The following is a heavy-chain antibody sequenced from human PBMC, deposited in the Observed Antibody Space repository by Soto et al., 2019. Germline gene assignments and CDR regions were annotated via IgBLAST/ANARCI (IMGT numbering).Heavy chain of an antibody. CDR2: IYYTGST. CDR3: ARQGAGDAFDI. D-gene: IGHD3-16*01. CDR1: GGSVSSGSSY. V-gene: IGHV4-39*01. Sequence: QLQLQESGPGLVKPSETLSLTCTVSGGSVSSGSSYWGWIRQPPGKGLEWIGSIYYTGSTYDNPSLKSRVTLSVDTSKNQFSLNLRSVTAADTAVFYCARQGAGDAFDIWGQGTTVTVSS. J-gene: IGHJ3*02.